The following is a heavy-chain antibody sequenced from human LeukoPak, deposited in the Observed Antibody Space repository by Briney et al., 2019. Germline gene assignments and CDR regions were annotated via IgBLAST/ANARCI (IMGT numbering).Heavy chain of an antibody. CDR2: ISDGESP. Sequence: SETLSFTCTVSGGSISSGGYYWSWIRQFPGKGLEWIGYISDGESPDYNPSLQSRVTIYVDSSKNQFFLNLTSVTAADTAVYYCAQDRFSFVHWGQGTLVTVSS. CDR3: AQDRFSFVH. J-gene: IGHJ1*01. CDR1: GGSISSGGYY. D-gene: IGHD2-2*01. V-gene: IGHV4-61*08.